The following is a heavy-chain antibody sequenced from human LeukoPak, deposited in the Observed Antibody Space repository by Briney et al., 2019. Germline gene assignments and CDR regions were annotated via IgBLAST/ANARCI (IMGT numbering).Heavy chain of an antibody. CDR1: GFTLSGSS. V-gene: IGHV3-21*01. Sequence: GGSLRLSCAASGFTLSGSSLNSLRPAPGKGLEWVSSICGSGAYIYFEESLTCRVAISRDNAKNSLFLQMNSLRAEDTAVYYCATTLTGGSGYYYSERSFDYWGQGTLVTVSS. D-gene: IGHD3-22*01. CDR3: ATTLTGGSGYYYSERSFDY. J-gene: IGHJ4*02. CDR2: ICGSGAYI.